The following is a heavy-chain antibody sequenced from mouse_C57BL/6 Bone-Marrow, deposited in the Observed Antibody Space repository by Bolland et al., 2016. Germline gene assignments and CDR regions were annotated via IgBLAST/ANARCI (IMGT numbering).Heavy chain of an antibody. D-gene: IGHD3-2*02. CDR3: ARDSSGWFAY. Sequence: DSETHYNQKFKDKATLTVDKSSSTAYMQLSSLTSEVSAVYYCARDSSGWFAYWGQGTLV. CDR2: DSET. J-gene: IGHJ3*01. V-gene: IGHV1-52*01.